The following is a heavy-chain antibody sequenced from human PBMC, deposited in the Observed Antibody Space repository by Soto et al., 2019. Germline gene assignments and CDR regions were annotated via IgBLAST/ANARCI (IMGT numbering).Heavy chain of an antibody. D-gene: IGHD2-2*01. CDR2: TYHSGNP. J-gene: IGHJ5*02. V-gene: IGHV4-30-2*01. CDR1: GDTLSTGGYS. Sequence: SDTLSLTCAVSGDTLSTGGYSWAWIRQAQGKALEWIGHTYHSGNPYYNPSLKSRVIISVDRSKNQFSLKLSSVTAADTAVYYCARARIVVVPAARYNWFGPWGQGTLVTVSS. CDR3: ARARIVVVPAARYNWFGP.